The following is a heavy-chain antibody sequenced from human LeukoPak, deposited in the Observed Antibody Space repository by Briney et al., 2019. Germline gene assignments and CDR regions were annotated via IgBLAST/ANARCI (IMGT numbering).Heavy chain of an antibody. D-gene: IGHD4-11*01. CDR1: GGSISSYY. V-gene: IGHV4-59*01. Sequence: PSETLSLTCTVSGGSISSYYWSWIRQPPGKGLEWIGYIYYSGSTTYNPSLKSRVTISVDTSKNQFSLMLSSVTAADTAVYYCAREGDSNLYYYYMDVWGKGTTVTVSS. CDR3: AREGDSNLYYYYMDV. J-gene: IGHJ6*03. CDR2: IYYSGST.